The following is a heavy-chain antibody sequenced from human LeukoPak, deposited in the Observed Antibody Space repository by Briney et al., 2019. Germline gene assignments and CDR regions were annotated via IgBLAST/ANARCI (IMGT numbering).Heavy chain of an antibody. CDR3: ARDRLGYSYGSGSFPGFFDY. CDR2: ISAYNGNT. CDR1: GYTFTSYG. J-gene: IGHJ4*02. D-gene: IGHD3-10*01. V-gene: IGHV1-18*04. Sequence: GASVKVSCKASGYTFTSYGISWVRQAPGQGLEWMGWISAYNGNTNYAQKLQSRVTMTTDTSTSTAYMELRSLRSDDTAVYYCARDRLGYSYGSGSFPGFFDYWGQGTLVAVSS.